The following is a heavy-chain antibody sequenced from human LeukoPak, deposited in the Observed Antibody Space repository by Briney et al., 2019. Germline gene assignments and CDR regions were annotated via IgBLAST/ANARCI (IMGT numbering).Heavy chain of an antibody. CDR3: GRGPYSYDSSSAFDI. V-gene: IGHV4-59*10. CDR1: GGSFSGYY. Sequence: SETLSLTCAVYGGSFSGYYWSWIRQPAGKGLEWVGRISSSGSTNYNPSLKSRVTISVDTSKNQFSLKLSSVTAADTALYFCGRGPYSYDSSSAFDIWGQGTMVTVSS. D-gene: IGHD3-22*01. CDR2: ISSSGST. J-gene: IGHJ3*02.